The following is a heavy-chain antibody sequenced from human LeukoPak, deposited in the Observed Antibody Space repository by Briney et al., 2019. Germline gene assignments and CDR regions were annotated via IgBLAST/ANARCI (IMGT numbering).Heavy chain of an antibody. D-gene: IGHD5-12*01. Sequence: GGSLRLSCAASGFTFSSYGMHWVRQAPGKGLEWVAFIRYDGSNKYYAGSVKDRFTISRDNSNNTLYLQMNSLRAEDTAVYYCARGPSGYHNTGGQGTLVTVSS. V-gene: IGHV3-30*02. CDR1: GFTFSSYG. J-gene: IGHJ4*02. CDR3: ARGPSGYHNT. CDR2: IRYDGSNK.